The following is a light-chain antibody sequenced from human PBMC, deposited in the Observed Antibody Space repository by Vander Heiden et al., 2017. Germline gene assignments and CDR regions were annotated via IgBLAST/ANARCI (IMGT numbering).Light chain of an antibody. CDR3: QQYNSYPWT. CDR1: QSISTW. J-gene: IGKJ1*01. Sequence: DIHMTQSPSTLSAPVGDRLTITCRASQSISTWLAWYQQKPGKAPKLLIYKASSLESGVPSRFSGSGSGTEFTLTISSLQPDDFATYYCQQYNSYPWTFGQEAKVEI. V-gene: IGKV1-5*03. CDR2: KAS.